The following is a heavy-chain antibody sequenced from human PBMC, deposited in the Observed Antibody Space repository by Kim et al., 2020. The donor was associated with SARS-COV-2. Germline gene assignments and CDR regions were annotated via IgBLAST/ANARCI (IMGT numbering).Heavy chain of an antibody. CDR1: GFTFSSYG. CDR3: ARGPGIVVATNYYGMDV. J-gene: IGHJ6*02. D-gene: IGHD2-15*01. CDR2: IWYDGSNK. V-gene: IGHV3-33*01. Sequence: GGSLRLSCAASGFTFSSYGMHWVRQAPGKGLEWVAVIWYDGSNKYYADSVKGRFTISRDNSKNTLYLQMNSLRAEDTAVYYCARGPGIVVATNYYGMDVWGQGTTVTVSS.